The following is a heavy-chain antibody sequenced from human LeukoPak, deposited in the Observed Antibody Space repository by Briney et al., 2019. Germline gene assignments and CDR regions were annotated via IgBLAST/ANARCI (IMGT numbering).Heavy chain of an antibody. CDR1: GFTFSSYA. V-gene: IGHV3-23*01. CDR2: ISVSGDST. Sequence: QPGGSLRLSCAASGFTFSSYAMSWVRQAPGKGLEWVASISVSGDSTYYGDSVKGRFTISRDNSKNTLYLQMNSLRAEDTAVYYCAKTRPLDSSSWSHGDYWGQGTLVTVSS. D-gene: IGHD6-13*01. CDR3: AKTRPLDSSSWSHGDY. J-gene: IGHJ4*02.